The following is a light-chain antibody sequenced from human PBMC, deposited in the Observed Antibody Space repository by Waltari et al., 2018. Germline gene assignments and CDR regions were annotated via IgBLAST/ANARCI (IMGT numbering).Light chain of an antibody. Sequence: AIQLTQSPSSLSASVGHRVTITCRASQDIVSALAWYQQKPGRAPKLLISDASTLKTGVPSRFSGSGSGTDFTLSISSLQPEDFATYYCQQFINDPLTFGPGTTVDVK. CDR2: DAS. CDR1: QDIVSA. V-gene: IGKV1D-13*01. J-gene: IGKJ3*01. CDR3: QQFINDPLT.